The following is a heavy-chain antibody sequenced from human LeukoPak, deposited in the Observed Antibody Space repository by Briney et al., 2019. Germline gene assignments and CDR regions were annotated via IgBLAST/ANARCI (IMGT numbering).Heavy chain of an antibody. V-gene: IGHV3-48*03. CDR1: GFTFSSYE. CDR3: GRYSYGYGSRLGY. D-gene: IGHD5-18*01. J-gene: IGHJ4*02. CDR2: ISSSGSTI. Sequence: GGSLRLSCAASGFTFSSYEMNWIRQAPGKGLEWVSYISSSGSTIYYADSVKGRLTISRDNAENPLYLQMNSLRAEDTAVYYCGRYSYGYGSRLGYWGQGTLVTVSS.